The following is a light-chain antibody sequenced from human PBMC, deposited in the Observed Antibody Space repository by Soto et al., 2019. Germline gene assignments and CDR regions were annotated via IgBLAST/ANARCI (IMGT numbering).Light chain of an antibody. V-gene: IGLV2-14*01. CDR2: EVS. CDR3: SSYTVSSTSHVV. Sequence: QSVLTQPASVSGSPGQSITISCTGTSSDVGGYDYVSWYQRHPGKAPKLMIYEVSTRPSGVSNRFSGSKSGNTASLTISGLQAEDEADYYCSSYTVSSTSHVVFGGGTK. J-gene: IGLJ2*01. CDR1: SSDVGGYDY.